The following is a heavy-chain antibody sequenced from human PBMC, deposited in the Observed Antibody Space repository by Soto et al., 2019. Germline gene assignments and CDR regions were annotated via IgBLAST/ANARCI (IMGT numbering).Heavy chain of an antibody. CDR3: ARDASLEYSSSRDYYYGMDV. CDR2: IYYSGST. J-gene: IGHJ6*02. CDR1: GGSISSGGYY. Sequence: PSETLSLTCTVSGGSISSGGYYWSWIRQHPGKGLEWIGYIYYSGSTYYNPSLKSRVTISVDTSKNQFSLKLSSVTAADTAVYYCARDASLEYSSSRDYYYGMDVWGQGTTVTVSS. D-gene: IGHD6-6*01. V-gene: IGHV4-31*03.